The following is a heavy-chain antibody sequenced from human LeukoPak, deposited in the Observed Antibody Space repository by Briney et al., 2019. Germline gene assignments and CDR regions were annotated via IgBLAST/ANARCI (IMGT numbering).Heavy chain of an antibody. CDR1: GGSFSGYY. J-gene: IGHJ4*02. D-gene: IGHD4-23*01. V-gene: IGHV4-34*01. CDR2: INHSGST. CDR3: ARHFRIYGGNSGGFDY. Sequence: SETLSLTCAVYGGSFSGYYWSWIRQPPGKGLEWIGEINHSGSTNYNPSLKSRVTISVDTSKNQFSLKLSSVTAADTAVYYCARHFRIYGGNSGGFDYWGQGTLVTVSS.